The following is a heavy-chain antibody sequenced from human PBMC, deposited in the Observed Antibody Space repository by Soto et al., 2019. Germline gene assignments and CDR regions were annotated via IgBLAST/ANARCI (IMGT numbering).Heavy chain of an antibody. CDR1: GYTFTSYG. V-gene: IGHV1-18*01. J-gene: IGHJ6*02. Sequence: GASVKVSCKASGYTFTSYGISWVRQAPGQGLEWMGWISAYNGNTNYAQKLQGRVTMTTDTSTSTAYMELRSLRSDDTAVYYCARDRSEYDFWSGYHYYYYGMDVWGQGTTVTVSS. CDR3: ARDRSEYDFWSGYHYYYYGMDV. D-gene: IGHD3-3*01. CDR2: ISAYNGNT.